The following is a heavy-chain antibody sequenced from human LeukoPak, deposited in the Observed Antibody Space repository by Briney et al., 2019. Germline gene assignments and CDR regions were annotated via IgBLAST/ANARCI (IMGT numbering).Heavy chain of an antibody. Sequence: SETLSLTCTVSGGSISSYYWSWIRQPAGKGLEWIGRIYTSGSTNYNPSLKSRVTMSVDTSKNQFSLKLSSVTAADTAVYYCAREHIVGATYYGGVSDYWGQGTLVTVSS. J-gene: IGHJ4*02. D-gene: IGHD1-26*01. V-gene: IGHV4-4*07. CDR2: IYTSGST. CDR1: GGSISSYY. CDR3: AREHIVGATYYGGVSDY.